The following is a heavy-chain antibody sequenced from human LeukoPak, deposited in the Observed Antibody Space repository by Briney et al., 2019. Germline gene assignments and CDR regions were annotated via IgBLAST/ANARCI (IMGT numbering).Heavy chain of an antibody. Sequence: GETLKISCQGSGYIFTSYWIGWVRQMPGKGLEWMGNIYPGDSDTRYSPSFQGQVTISADKSISTAYLQWSGLKASDTAMYYCARKGGMDVWGQGTTVTVSS. J-gene: IGHJ6*02. V-gene: IGHV5-51*01. CDR2: IYPGDSDT. CDR3: ARKGGMDV. CDR1: GYIFTSYW.